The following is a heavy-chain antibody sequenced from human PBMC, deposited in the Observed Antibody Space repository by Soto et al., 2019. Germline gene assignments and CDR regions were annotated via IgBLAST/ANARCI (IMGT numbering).Heavy chain of an antibody. CDR1: GYTFTSYD. D-gene: IGHD6-13*01. J-gene: IGHJ3*02. CDR2: MNTNSDNT. V-gene: IGHV1-8*01. Sequence: GASVKVSFKASGYTFTSYDINWVRQATGQGLEWMGWMNTNSDNTGYAQKLQGRVTMTRNTSISTAYMELSSLRSEDTVVYYCASLYSSSWYLGGGAFDIWGQGTMVTVSS. CDR3: ASLYSSSWYLGGGAFDI.